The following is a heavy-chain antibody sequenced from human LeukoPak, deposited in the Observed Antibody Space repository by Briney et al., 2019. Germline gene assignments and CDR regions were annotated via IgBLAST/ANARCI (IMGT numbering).Heavy chain of an antibody. D-gene: IGHD6-19*01. CDR2: IGTAGDT. J-gene: IGHJ4*02. CDR1: GFTFSSYD. CDR3: ARGDRSGWYFDY. V-gene: IGHV3-13*01. Sequence: PGGSLRLSCAASGFTFSSYDMHWVRQATGKGLEWVSAIGTAGDTYYPGSVKGRFTISRENAKNSLYLQMNSLRAEDTALYRCARGDRSGWYFDYWGQGTLVTVSS.